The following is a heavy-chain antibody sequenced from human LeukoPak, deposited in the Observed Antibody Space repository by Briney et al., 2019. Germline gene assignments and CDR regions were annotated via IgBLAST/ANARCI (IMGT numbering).Heavy chain of an antibody. CDR3: AREGFIMGGGNSAWYFDL. CDR1: GYTFTGYY. Sequence: ASVKVSCKASGYTFTGYYMHWVRQAPGQGPEWMGWINPNSGGTNYAQKFQGRVTMTRDTSISTAYMELSSLRSEDTAVYYCAREGFIMGGGNSAWYFDLWGRGTLVTVSS. D-gene: IGHD4-23*01. J-gene: IGHJ2*01. V-gene: IGHV1-2*02. CDR2: INPNSGGT.